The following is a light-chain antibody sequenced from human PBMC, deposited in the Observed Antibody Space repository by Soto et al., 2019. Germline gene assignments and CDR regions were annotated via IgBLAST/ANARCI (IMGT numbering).Light chain of an antibody. V-gene: IGLV2-14*01. J-gene: IGLJ2*01. CDR3: SSYTSSSTLRV. Sequence: QSALTQPASVSGSPGQSITISCTGTSSDVGGYNYVSWYQQHPGKAPKLMIYEVSNRPSGVSNRFSGSKSGNTASLTISGRQAEDEADYYCSSYTSSSTLRVFGGGTKLTVL. CDR1: SSDVGGYNY. CDR2: EVS.